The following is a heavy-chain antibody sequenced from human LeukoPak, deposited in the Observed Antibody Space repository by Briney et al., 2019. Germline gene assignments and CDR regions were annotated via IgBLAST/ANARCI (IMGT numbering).Heavy chain of an antibody. D-gene: IGHD2-15*01. Sequence: SVKVSCKASGGTFSSYTIGWVRQAPGQGPEWMGRIIPILGIANYAQKFQGRVTITADKSTSTAYMELSSLRSEDTAVYYCARDRRCSGGSCYSEHYYYGMDVWGQGTTVTVSS. J-gene: IGHJ6*02. V-gene: IGHV1-69*04. CDR2: IIPILGIA. CDR1: GGTFSSYT. CDR3: ARDRRCSGGSCYSEHYYYGMDV.